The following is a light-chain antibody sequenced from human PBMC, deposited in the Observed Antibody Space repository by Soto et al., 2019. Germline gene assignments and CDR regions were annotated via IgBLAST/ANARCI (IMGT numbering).Light chain of an antibody. CDR2: DVS. Sequence: QSVLTQPASVSGSPGQSITISCTGTSIDVGVYDYVCWYQQHPGKPPKLMIYDVSNRPSGVANRFSGSKTGNTASLTISGLQSEDEADYYCSAYTGSNTLVVFGGGTKLTVL. CDR3: SAYTGSNTLVV. V-gene: IGLV2-14*03. J-gene: IGLJ2*01. CDR1: SIDVGVYDY.